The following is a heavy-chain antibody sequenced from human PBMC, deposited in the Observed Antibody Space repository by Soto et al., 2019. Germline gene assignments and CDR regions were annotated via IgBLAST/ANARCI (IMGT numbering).Heavy chain of an antibody. CDR3: AKQEGVGYNYGHFDY. CDR1: GFTFSSYG. V-gene: IGHV3-30*18. CDR2: ISYDGSNK. J-gene: IGHJ4*02. D-gene: IGHD1-1*01. Sequence: QVQLVESGGGVVQPGRSLRLSCAASGFTFSSYGIHWVRQAPGKGLEWVAVISYDGSNKYYADSVKGRFTISRDNAKNPLSLQMTSLRAEDTAVYYCAKQEGVGYNYGHFDYWGQGTLVTVSS.